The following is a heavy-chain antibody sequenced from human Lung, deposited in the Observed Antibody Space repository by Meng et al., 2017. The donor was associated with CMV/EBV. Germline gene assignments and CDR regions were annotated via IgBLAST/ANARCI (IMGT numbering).Heavy chain of an antibody. D-gene: IGHD1-26*01. J-gene: IGHJ4*02. CDR1: GVSISSNIR. V-gene: IGHV4-4*02. CDR3: ARGKQDAWELLAY. Sequence: QWRLQESGPGLVKPSGTLSLTCGVSGVSISSNIRWTWVRQPPGKGLEWIGDIDDSGSTNYNPSLNSRISISLDKSKNHFSLKVNSVTAADTAVYYCARGKQDAWELLAYWGQGALVTVSS. CDR2: IDDSGST.